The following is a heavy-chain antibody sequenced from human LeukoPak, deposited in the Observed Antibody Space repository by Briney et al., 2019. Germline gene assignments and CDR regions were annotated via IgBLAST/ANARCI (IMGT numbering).Heavy chain of an antibody. J-gene: IGHJ6*02. CDR1: GGSFSHYY. CDR3: AREDPQTTVPEGMDV. CDR2: IYYSGTT. V-gene: IGHV4-59*01. Sequence: PSETLSLTCTVSGGSFSHYYWSWIRQSPGKGLEWIGYIYYSGTTNYNPSLKSRVTISVDTSRNQFSLQLRSVTAADTAVYYCAREDPQTTVPEGMDVWGQGTTVIDSS. D-gene: IGHD4-17*01.